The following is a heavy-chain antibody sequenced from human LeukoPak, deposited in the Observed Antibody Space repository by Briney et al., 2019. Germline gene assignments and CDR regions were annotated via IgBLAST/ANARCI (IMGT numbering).Heavy chain of an antibody. D-gene: IGHD4-17*01. J-gene: IGHJ6*03. V-gene: IGHV4-59*01. CDR2: IYYSGST. Sequence: SETLSLTCTVPGGSISSYYWSWIRQPPGKVLEWIGYIYYSGSTNYNPSLKSRVTISVDTSKNQFSLKLSSVTAADTAVYYCARVRSAVTTGSYYYYMDVWGKGTTVTVSS. CDR3: ARVRSAVTTGSYYYYMDV. CDR1: GGSISSYY.